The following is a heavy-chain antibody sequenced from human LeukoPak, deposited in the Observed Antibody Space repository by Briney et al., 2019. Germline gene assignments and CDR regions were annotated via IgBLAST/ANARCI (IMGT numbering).Heavy chain of an antibody. Sequence: SETLSLTCTVSGGSVSSGSYYWSWIRQPPGKGLEWIGYIYYSGSTNYNPSLKRRVTISVDTSKNQFSLKLSSVTAADTAVYFCARGSGGLIEDFWGQGTLVTVSS. CDR3: ARGSGGLIEDF. D-gene: IGHD2-15*01. J-gene: IGHJ4*02. CDR1: GGSVSSGSYY. CDR2: IYYSGST. V-gene: IGHV4-61*01.